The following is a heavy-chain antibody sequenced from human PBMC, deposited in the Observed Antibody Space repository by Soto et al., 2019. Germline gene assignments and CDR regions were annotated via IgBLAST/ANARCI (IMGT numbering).Heavy chain of an antibody. CDR1: GYNFAGYW. CDR2: IYPSDSDT. Sequence: GESLKICCKGSGYNFAGYWIAWVRQMPGKGLELMGIIYPSDSDTRYRPSFQGQVTISADKSISSAYLQWSSLRASDTAMYYCARGGVSTRTVDYWGQGTPVTVSS. V-gene: IGHV5-51*01. J-gene: IGHJ4*02. CDR3: ARGGVSTRTVDY. D-gene: IGHD3-3*01.